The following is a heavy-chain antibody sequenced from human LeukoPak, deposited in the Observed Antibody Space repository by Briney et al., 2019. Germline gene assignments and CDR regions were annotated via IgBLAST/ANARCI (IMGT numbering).Heavy chain of an antibody. D-gene: IGHD6-13*01. V-gene: IGHV1-2*06. CDR3: ARDMNGYSSSPSDY. J-gene: IGHJ4*02. CDR2: INPNSGGT. Sequence: GASVKVSCKASGYTFTGYYMHWVRQAPGQGLEWMGRINPNSGGTNYAQKFQGRVTMTRDTSISTAYMELSRLRSDDTAVYYCARDMNGYSSSPSDYGGQGTLVTVSS. CDR1: GYTFTGYY.